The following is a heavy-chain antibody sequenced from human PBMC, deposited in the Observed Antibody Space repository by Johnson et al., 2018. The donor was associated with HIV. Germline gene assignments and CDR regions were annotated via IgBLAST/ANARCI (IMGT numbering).Heavy chain of an antibody. J-gene: IGHJ3*02. V-gene: IGHV3-30*19. Sequence: VQLVESGGGLVKPGGSLRLSCAASGFTLSSYDIHWVRQTPAKGLEWVAVIGFDGSNKYYADSVKGRFTISRDNSKNTLYLQMNSLRAEATAVYYCAREGIVGATGDAFDIWGQGTMVTVSS. CDR1: GFTLSSYD. CDR2: IGFDGSNK. D-gene: IGHD1-26*01. CDR3: AREGIVGATGDAFDI.